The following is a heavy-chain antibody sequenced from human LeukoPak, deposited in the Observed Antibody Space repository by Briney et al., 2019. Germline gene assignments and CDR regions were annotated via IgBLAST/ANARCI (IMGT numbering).Heavy chain of an antibody. CDR2: IYYSGST. CDR1: GGSISSSSYY. Sequence: PSETLSLTCTVSGGSISSSSYYWGWIRQPPGKGLEWIGSIYYSGSTYYNPSLKSRVTISVDTSKNQFSLKLSSVTAADTAVYYCSSTSRRRFDPWGQGTLVTVSS. V-gene: IGHV4-39*01. D-gene: IGHD2-2*01. J-gene: IGHJ5*02. CDR3: SSTSRRRFDP.